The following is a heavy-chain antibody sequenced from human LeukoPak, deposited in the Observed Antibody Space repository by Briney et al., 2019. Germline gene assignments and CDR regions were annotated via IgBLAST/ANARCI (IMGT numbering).Heavy chain of an antibody. Sequence: GGSPRLSCAASGFTFSSYSMNWVRQAPGKGLEWVSYISSSSSTIYYADSVKGRFTISRDNAKNSLYLQMNSLRDEDTAVYYCARDGFMVQGVYDAFGIWGQGTMVTVSS. CDR3: ARDGFMVQGVYDAFGI. CDR2: ISSSSSTI. V-gene: IGHV3-48*02. J-gene: IGHJ3*02. D-gene: IGHD3-10*01. CDR1: GFTFSSYS.